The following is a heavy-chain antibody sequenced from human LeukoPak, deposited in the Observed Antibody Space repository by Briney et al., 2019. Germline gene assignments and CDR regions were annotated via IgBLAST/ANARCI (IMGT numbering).Heavy chain of an antibody. CDR3: ARLARRHYYDSSGYFS. CDR2: IYYSGST. D-gene: IGHD3-22*01. CDR1: GGSLSSSSYY. Sequence: PSETLSLTCTVSGGSLSSSSYYWGWIRQPPGTGLEWLGSIYYSGSTYYNPSLKSRVTISVDTSKNQFSLKLSSVTAADTAVYYCARLARRHYYDSSGYFSWGQGTLVTVSS. J-gene: IGHJ5*02. V-gene: IGHV4-39*01.